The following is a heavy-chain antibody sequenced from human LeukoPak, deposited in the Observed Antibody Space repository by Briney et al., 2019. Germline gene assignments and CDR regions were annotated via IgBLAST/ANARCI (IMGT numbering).Heavy chain of an antibody. D-gene: IGHD6-19*01. CDR2: ISYDGSNK. J-gene: IGHJ4*02. V-gene: IGHV3-30*04. CDR3: ASGYSSGCDY. CDR1: GFTFSSYA. Sequence: PGRSLRLSCAASGFTFSSYAMHWVRQAPGKGLEWVAVISYDGSNKYYADSVEGRFTISRDNSKNTLYLQMNSLRAEDTAVYYCASGYSSGCDYWGQGTLVTVSS.